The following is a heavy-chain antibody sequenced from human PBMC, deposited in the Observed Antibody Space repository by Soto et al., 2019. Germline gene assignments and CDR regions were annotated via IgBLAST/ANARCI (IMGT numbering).Heavy chain of an antibody. V-gene: IGHV3-9*01. Sequence: EVQLVESGGGLVQPGRSLRLSCAASGFTFDAYAMYWVRQVPGKGLEWVSGISSNSGNRIYADSVKGRFTVSRDNARNSLYLQMDSLRAEDTAFYYGIKAHSGYPPFDYWGQGALVTVSS. D-gene: IGHD3-22*01. CDR2: ISSNSGNR. CDR1: GFTFDAYA. J-gene: IGHJ4*02. CDR3: IKAHSGYPPFDY.